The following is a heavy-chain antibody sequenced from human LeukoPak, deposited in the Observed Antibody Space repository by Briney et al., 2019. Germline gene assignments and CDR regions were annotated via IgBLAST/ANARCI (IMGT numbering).Heavy chain of an antibody. CDR1: GYTFTSYD. V-gene: IGHV1-8*01. CDR2: MNPNSGNT. D-gene: IGHD3-3*01. CDR3: AAYNFWSGYPLDP. Sequence: ASVKVSCKASGYTFTSYDINWVRQATGQGLEWMGWMNPNSGNTGYAQKFQGRVTMTRNTSISTAYMELSSLRSEDTAVYYCAAYNFWSGYPLDPWGQGTLVTVSS. J-gene: IGHJ5*02.